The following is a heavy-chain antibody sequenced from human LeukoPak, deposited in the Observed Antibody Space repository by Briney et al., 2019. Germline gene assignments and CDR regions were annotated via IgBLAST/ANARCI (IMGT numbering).Heavy chain of an antibody. CDR3: ARDLLVYYGSGSYYNS. CDR1: GFTVSSNY. Sequence: PGGSLRLSCAASGFTVSSNYMSWVRQAPGKGLEWVSDIYSGGSTYYADSVKGRFTISRDNSKNTLYLQMNSLRAEDTAVYYCARDLLVYYGSGSYYNSWGQGTLVTVSS. V-gene: IGHV3-66*02. D-gene: IGHD3-10*01. CDR2: IYSGGST. J-gene: IGHJ4*02.